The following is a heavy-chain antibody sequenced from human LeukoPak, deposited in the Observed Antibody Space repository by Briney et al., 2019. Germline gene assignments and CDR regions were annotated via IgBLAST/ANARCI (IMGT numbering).Heavy chain of an antibody. J-gene: IGHJ5*02. CDR2: ISGSGGNT. CDR3: AKDDNYIRFLS. Sequence: PGGSLRLSCAASGFTFSSYSMNWVRQAPGKGLEWVSGISGSGGNTCYADSVKGRFTISRDNSKNTLYLQMNSLRAEDTAVYYCAKDDNYIRFLSWGQGTLVTVSS. CDR1: GFTFSSYS. D-gene: IGHD3-16*01. V-gene: IGHV3-23*01.